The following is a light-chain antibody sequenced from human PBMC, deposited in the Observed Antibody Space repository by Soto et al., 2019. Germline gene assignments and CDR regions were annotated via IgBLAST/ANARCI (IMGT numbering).Light chain of an antibody. CDR3: QQRAGWPLT. Sequence: EMVLTQSPATLSLSPGERATLSCRASQSVSPGLAWYQQKPGQAPRLLIYETSNRATGIPARFGGSGSGTDFSLTITNLEPEDFAVYYCQQRAGWPLTFGGGTKV. J-gene: IGKJ4*01. V-gene: IGKV3-11*01. CDR1: QSVSPG. CDR2: ETS.